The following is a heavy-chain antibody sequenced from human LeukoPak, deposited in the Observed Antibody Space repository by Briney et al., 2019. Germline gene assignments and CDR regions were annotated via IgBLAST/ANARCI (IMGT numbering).Heavy chain of an antibody. CDR1: GYTFTGYF. D-gene: IGHD6-19*01. CDR3: ARGGRERYSSGWTDAFDI. J-gene: IGHJ3*02. Sequence: ASVKVSCKASGYTFTGYFMHWVRQAPGQGLEWMGWINPNTGDKRYAQKFQGRVTMTRDTSISTADLELSRLRSDDTAVYYCARGGRERYSSGWTDAFDIWGQGTMVTVSS. CDR2: INPNTGDK. V-gene: IGHV1-2*02.